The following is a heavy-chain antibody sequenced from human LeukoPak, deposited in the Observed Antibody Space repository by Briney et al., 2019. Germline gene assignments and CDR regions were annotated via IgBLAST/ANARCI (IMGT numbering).Heavy chain of an antibody. Sequence: GRSLRLSCAASGFTFSSYGMHWVRQAPGKGLEWVAVISYDGSNKYYADSVKGRFTISRDNSKNTLYLQMNSLRAEDTAVYCCAILLAFPIFYDWGQGTLVTVSS. CDR2: ISYDGSNK. V-gene: IGHV3-30*03. J-gene: IGHJ4*02. D-gene: IGHD3-3*02. CDR1: GFTFSSYG. CDR3: AILLAFPIFYD.